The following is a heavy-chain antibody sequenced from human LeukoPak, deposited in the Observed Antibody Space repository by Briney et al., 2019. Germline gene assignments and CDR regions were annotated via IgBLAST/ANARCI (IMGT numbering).Heavy chain of an antibody. V-gene: IGHV1-2*02. CDR2: INPNSGGT. J-gene: IGHJ4*02. D-gene: IGHD6-6*01. CDR3: ARVDIAARVPDY. Sequence: ASVKVSCKASGGTFSSYAISWVRQAPGQGLEWMGWINPNSGGTNYAQKFQGRVTMTRDTSISTAYMELSRLRSDDTAVYYCARVDIAARVPDYWGQGTLVTVSS. CDR1: GGTFSSYA.